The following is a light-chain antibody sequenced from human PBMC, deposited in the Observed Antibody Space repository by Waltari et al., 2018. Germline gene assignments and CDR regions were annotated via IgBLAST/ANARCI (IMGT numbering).Light chain of an antibody. Sequence: AIQLTQSPSSLSASVGHRITITCRASQDIASALAWYVQKPGKAPQLLIYGASTLERGVPSRFSGSGSGTDFTLSISGLQPEDFATYYCQQFINYPLTFGPGTTVDIK. CDR3: QQFINYPLT. CDR2: GAS. CDR1: QDIASA. J-gene: IGKJ3*01. V-gene: IGKV1D-13*01.